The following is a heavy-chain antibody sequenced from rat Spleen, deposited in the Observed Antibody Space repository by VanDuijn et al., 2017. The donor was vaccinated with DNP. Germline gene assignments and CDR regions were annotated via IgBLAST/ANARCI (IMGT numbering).Heavy chain of an antibody. D-gene: IGHD5-1*01. J-gene: IGHJ2*01. Sequence: EVQLVESGGGLVQPGRSMKLSCAASGFTFSDYGMAWVRQAPTKGLEWVASISPRGTRTYYRDVVKGRFTVSRDNAKSTLYLQMNSLRSEDMATYYCATGGSPYYFDYWGQGVMVTVSS. CDR3: ATGGSPYYFDY. V-gene: IGHV5-25*01. CDR2: ISPRGTRT. CDR1: GFTFSDYG.